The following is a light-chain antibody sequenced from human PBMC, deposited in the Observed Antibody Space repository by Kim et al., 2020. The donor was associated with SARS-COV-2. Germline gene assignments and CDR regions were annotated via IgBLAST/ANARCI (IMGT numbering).Light chain of an antibody. V-gene: IGKV1-8*01. CDR1: QGISSY. CDR2: ATS. Sequence: STGDRVTITCRASQGISSYLAWYQQKPGKAPKLLIYATSTLQSGVPSRFSGSGSGTDFTLTISCLQSEDFATYYCQQYYSYPPWTFGQGTKVDIK. J-gene: IGKJ1*01. CDR3: QQYYSYPPWT.